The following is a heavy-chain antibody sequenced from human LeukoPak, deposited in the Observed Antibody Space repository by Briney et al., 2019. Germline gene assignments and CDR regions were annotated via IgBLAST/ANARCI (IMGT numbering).Heavy chain of an antibody. CDR3: ARLSYSSSWPSIDY. J-gene: IGHJ4*02. D-gene: IGHD6-13*01. CDR1: GFTFSTYA. CDR2: ISGSGGST. V-gene: IGHV3-23*01. Sequence: GGSLRLSCAASGFTFSTYAMSWVRQAPGKGLEWVSSISGSGGSTYYADSVKGRFTISRDNSKNTMYLQMNSLRAEDTAVFYCARLSYSSSWPSIDYWGQGTLVTVSS.